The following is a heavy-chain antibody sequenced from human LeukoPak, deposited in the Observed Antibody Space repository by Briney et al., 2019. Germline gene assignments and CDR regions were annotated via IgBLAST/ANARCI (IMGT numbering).Heavy chain of an antibody. V-gene: IGHV4-59*01. CDR1: GASISSYY. D-gene: IGHD2-21*01. CDR2: IYYTGTT. Sequence: SETVSLTCTVSGASISSYYWSWIRQPPGKGLEWIGYIYYTGTTKLNPSLRSRLTISLDTSRNQFSLKLNSVTAADTAVYFCASYSSGWFDPWGQGTLVTVS. CDR3: ASYSSGWFDP. J-gene: IGHJ5*02.